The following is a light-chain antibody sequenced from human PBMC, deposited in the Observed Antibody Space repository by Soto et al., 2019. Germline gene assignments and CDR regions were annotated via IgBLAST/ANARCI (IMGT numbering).Light chain of an antibody. Sequence: DIVMTQSPLSLPVTPGEPASISCRSSQSLLHSNGYTYLDWYLQKPGQSPQLLIYMGSNRASGVPARFSGSGSGTDFTLKISRVEAEDVGVYYCMQALQTPYTFGQGTKVEIK. V-gene: IGKV2-28*01. CDR2: MGS. CDR1: QSLLHSNGYTY. J-gene: IGKJ2*01. CDR3: MQALQTPYT.